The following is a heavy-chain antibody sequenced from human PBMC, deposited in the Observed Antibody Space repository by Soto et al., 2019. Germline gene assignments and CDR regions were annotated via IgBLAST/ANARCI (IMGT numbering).Heavy chain of an antibody. J-gene: IGHJ6*03. V-gene: IGHV3-23*01. CDR1: GFTFSSYA. D-gene: IGHD3-10*01. CDR2: ISGSGGST. CDR3: AKGGDYGSYYYYYMDV. Sequence: VQLLESGGGLVQPGGSLRLSCAASGFTFSSYAMSWVRQAPGKGLEWVSAISGSGGSTYYADSVKGRFTISRDNSKNTLYLQMNSLRAEDTAVYYCAKGGDYGSYYYYYMDVWGKGTTVTVSS.